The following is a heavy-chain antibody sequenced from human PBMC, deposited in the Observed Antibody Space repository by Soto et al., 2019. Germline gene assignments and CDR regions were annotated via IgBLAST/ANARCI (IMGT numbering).Heavy chain of an antibody. CDR2: ISYDGGDK. J-gene: IGHJ4*02. CDR1: GFTFSSYT. D-gene: IGHD3-22*01. V-gene: IGHV3-30-3*01. CDR3: ATEYSLAVVAPGY. Sequence: GGSLRLSCAASGFTFSSYTMHWVRQTPGKGLEWVAHISYDGGDKYYADSVKGRFTISRDNSKNTLYLQKNSLKTEDTSVYYFATEYSLAVVAPGYRGQGIPVTVSS.